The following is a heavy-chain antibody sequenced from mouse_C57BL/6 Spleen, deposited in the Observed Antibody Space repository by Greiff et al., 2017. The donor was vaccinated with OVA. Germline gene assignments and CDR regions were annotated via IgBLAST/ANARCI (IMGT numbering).Heavy chain of an antibody. D-gene: IGHD1-1*01. CDR3: ARGPSHYYGSRLDY. CDR1: GYTFTDYY. Sequence: EVQLQQSGPELVKPGASVKISCKASGYTFTDYYMNWVKQSHGKSLEWIGDINPNNGGTSYNQKFKGKATLTVDKSSSTAYMELRSLTSEDSAVYYCARGPSHYYGSRLDYWGQGTTLTVSS. CDR2: INPNNGGT. V-gene: IGHV1-26*01. J-gene: IGHJ2*01.